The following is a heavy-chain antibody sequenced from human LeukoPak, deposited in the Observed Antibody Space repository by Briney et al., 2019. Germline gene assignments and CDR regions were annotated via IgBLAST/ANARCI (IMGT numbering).Heavy chain of an antibody. CDR1: GYTLNHYG. V-gene: IGHV1-18*01. Sequence: ASVKVSCKASGYTLNHYGISWVRQAPGQGLEWLGWISAYDGNTNYLQKFQGRVTLTTDTATSTAYMELRSLRSDDTAVYYCARDKVIASAGTPNWFDPWGQGTLVTVSS. CDR2: ISAYDGNT. D-gene: IGHD6-13*01. CDR3: ARDKVIASAGTPNWFDP. J-gene: IGHJ5*02.